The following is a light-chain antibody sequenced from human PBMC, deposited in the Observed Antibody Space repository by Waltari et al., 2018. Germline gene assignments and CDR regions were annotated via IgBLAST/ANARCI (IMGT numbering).Light chain of an antibody. CDR2: INV. V-gene: IGLV1-44*01. CDR3: AAWDDSLSAWL. CDR1: SSNTGRNT. J-gene: IGLJ2*01. Sequence: QSVLIPPTYTPVTPGQRVSISCSGSSSNTGRNTVNCYPHVPGTAPRLVMFINVHRPSGVPDRFSASKSGTSASLAISGLQSEDEADYYCAAWDDSLSAWLFGGGTKLTVL.